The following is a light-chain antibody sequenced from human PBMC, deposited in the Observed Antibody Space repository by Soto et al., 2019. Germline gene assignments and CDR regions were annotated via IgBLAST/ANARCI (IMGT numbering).Light chain of an antibody. J-gene: IGLJ2*01. CDR2: EVS. V-gene: IGLV2-14*01. CDR3: SSYTSSSTLV. Sequence: QSVLTQPASVSGSPGQSTTITCTGTSSDVGGYNYVSWYQQHPGKAPKHMIYEVSNRPSGVSNRFSGSKSGNTASLTISGLQAEDEADYYCSSYTSSSTLVFGGGTKLTVL. CDR1: SSDVGGYNY.